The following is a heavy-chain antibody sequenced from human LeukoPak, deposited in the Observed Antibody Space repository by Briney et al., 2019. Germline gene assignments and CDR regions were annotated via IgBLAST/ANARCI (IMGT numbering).Heavy chain of an antibody. J-gene: IGHJ4*02. V-gene: IGHV1-24*01. D-gene: IGHD5-24*01. CDR1: GYALTELS. CDR3: ARDTGDGYKWSARFDL. CDR2: FDPEDGET. Sequence: ASVKVSCKVSGYALTELSMHWVRQAPGKGLEWMGGFDPEDGETIYAQKFQGRVTMTEDTSTDTAYMELSSLRSEDTAVYYCARDTGDGYKWSARFDLWGQGTQVTVSS.